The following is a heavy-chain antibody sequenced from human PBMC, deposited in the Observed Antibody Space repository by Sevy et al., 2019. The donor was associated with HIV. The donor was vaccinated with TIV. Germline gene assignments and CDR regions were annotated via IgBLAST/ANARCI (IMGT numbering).Heavy chain of an antibody. D-gene: IGHD3-10*01. Sequence: SLKISCVTSGFTFDDHGMHWVREIPGKGLEWVSGVSWNGRSLGYADTVKGGFIISRDNAKKSVSLQMNSLRTEDTALYYCARDAGTGGSYMGYYFGMDVWGQGITVTVSS. CDR2: VSWNGRSL. CDR3: ARDAGTGGSYMGYYFGMDV. J-gene: IGHJ6*02. V-gene: IGHV3-9*01. CDR1: GFTFDDHG.